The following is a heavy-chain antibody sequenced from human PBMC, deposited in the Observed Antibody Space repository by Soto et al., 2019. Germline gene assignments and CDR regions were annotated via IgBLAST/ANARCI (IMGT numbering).Heavy chain of an antibody. Sequence: GGSLRLSCAASGFIFSSYGMHWVRQAPGKGLEWVAVIWYDGSNKYYADSVKGRFTISRDNSKNTLYLQMNSLRAEDTAVYYCARSSGSYDAFDIWGQGTMVTVSS. V-gene: IGHV3-33*01. D-gene: IGHD1-26*01. CDR3: ARSSGSYDAFDI. CDR1: GFIFSSYG. J-gene: IGHJ3*02. CDR2: IWYDGSNK.